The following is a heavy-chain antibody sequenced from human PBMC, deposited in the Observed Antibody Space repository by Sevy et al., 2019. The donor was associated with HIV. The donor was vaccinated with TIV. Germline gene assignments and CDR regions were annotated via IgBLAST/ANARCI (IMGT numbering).Heavy chain of an antibody. D-gene: IGHD3-3*01. V-gene: IGHV3-23*01. CDR2: ISGSGETT. CDR1: GLTFNSHA. J-gene: IGHJ4*02. CDR3: AKDYMLNLWRGYFDS. Sequence: GGSLRLSCAASGLTFNSHAMSWVRQPPGRGLEWVSAISGSGETTVYADSVRGRFTISRDNSENTLFLVMNSLRAEDTAVYYCAKDYMLNLWRGYFDSWGQGTLVTVSS.